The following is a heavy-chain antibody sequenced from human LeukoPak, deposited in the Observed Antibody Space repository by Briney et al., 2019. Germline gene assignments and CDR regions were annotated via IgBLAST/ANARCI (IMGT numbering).Heavy chain of an antibody. CDR3: AITGYSSGWQGAFYY. D-gene: IGHD6-19*01. CDR2: IIPIFGTA. V-gene: IGHV1-69*06. J-gene: IGHJ4*02. CDR1: GGTFSSYA. Sequence: ASVKVSCKASGGTFSSYAISWVRQAPGQGLEWMGGIIPIFGTANYAQKFQGRVTITADKSTSTAYMELSSLRSEDTAVYYCAITGYSSGWQGAFYYWGQGTLVTVSS.